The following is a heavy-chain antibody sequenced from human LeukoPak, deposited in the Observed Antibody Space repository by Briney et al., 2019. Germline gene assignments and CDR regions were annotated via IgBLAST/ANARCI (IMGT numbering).Heavy chain of an antibody. CDR3: ARHSKYYYDSSGSYVGYFQH. V-gene: IGHV4-34*01. CDR2: INHSGST. Sequence: SETLSLTCAVYGGSFSGYYWSWIRQPPGKGLEWIGEINHSGSTNYNPSLKSRVTISVDTSKNQFSLKLSSVTAADTAVYYCARHSKYYYDSSGSYVGYFQHWGQGTLVTVSS. J-gene: IGHJ1*01. CDR1: GGSFSGYY. D-gene: IGHD3-22*01.